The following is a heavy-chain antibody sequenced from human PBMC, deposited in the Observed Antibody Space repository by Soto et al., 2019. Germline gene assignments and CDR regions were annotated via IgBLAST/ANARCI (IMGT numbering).Heavy chain of an antibody. CDR1: GFTFSSYA. J-gene: IGHJ4*02. V-gene: IGHV3-30-3*01. Sequence: GGSLRLSCAASGFTFSSYAMHWVRQAPGKGLEGVAVISYDGSNKDYADSVKGRFTISRDNSKNTLYLQMNSLRAEDTAVYYCARSMAGELLDWGQGTLVTVSS. CDR2: ISYDGSNK. D-gene: IGHD1-26*01. CDR3: ARSMAGELLD.